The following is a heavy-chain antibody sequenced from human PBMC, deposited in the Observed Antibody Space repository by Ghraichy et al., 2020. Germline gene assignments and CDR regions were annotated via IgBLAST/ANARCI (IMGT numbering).Heavy chain of an antibody. CDR1: GFVFSSYC. Sequence: GGSLRLSCAASGFVFSSYCMHWVRQAPGKGLEWVAVISHDGSNNYYAYSVKVRFTISRYTSKNTLYLQMISLRAEDTAVYYCAKDYYDHSGYYYFDNWGQGNLVTVSS. CDR3: AKDYYDHSGYYYFDN. V-gene: IGHV3-30*18. CDR2: ISHDGSNN. D-gene: IGHD3-22*01. J-gene: IGHJ4*02.